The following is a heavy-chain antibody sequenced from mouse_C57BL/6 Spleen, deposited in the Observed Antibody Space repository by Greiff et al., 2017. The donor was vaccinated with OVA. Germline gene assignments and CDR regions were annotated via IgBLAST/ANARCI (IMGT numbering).Heavy chain of an antibody. V-gene: IGHV1-7*01. CDR1: GYTFTSSW. D-gene: IGHD1-1*01. CDR3: AKINYGSSEGFAY. J-gene: IGHJ3*01. CDR2: INPSSGYT. Sequence: QVQLKQSGAELAKPGASVKLSCKASGYTFTSSWMHWVKQRPGQGLEWIGYINPSSGYTKYNQKFKDKATLTADKSSSTAYMQLSSLTYEDSAVYYCAKINYGSSEGFAYWGQGTLVTVSA.